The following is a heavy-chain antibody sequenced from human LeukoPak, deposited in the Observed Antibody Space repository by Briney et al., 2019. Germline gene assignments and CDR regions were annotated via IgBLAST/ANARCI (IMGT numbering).Heavy chain of an antibody. V-gene: IGHV3-30*18. CDR3: AKTYFYGSGSRYYFDY. Sequence: GGSLRLSCAASGFTFSRHDMHWVRQAPGKGLESVALISYDGGSKYYEDFVKGRFTISRDNSRDTLYLQMNSLRAEDTAVYYCAKTYFYGSGSRYYFDYWGQGTLVTVSS. CDR2: ISYDGGSK. D-gene: IGHD3-10*01. J-gene: IGHJ4*02. CDR1: GFTFSRHD.